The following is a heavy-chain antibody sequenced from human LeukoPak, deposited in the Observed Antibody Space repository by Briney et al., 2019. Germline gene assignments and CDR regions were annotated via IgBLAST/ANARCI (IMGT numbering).Heavy chain of an antibody. CDR3: ARGGSTYYYDSSGYLPAY. D-gene: IGHD3-22*01. CDR1: GYTFTSYY. J-gene: IGHJ4*02. V-gene: IGHV1-46*01. CDR2: INTSGGST. Sequence: ASVKVSCKASGYTFTSYYMHWVRQAPGQGLEWMGIINTSGGSTSYAQKFQGRVTMTRDTSTSTVYMELSSLRSEDTAVYYCARGGSTYYYDSSGYLPAYWGQGTLVTVSS.